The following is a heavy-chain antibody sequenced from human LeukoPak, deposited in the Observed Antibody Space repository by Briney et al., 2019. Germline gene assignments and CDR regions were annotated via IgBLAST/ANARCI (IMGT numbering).Heavy chain of an antibody. V-gene: IGHV4-39*02. CDR1: GGSIRSSNSF. D-gene: IGHD4-17*01. CDR3: ARDFDYAFDY. CDR2: IYYNGNT. Sequence: SETLSLTCSVSGGSIRSSNSFWGWIRQPPGERLEWIATIYYNGNTYYNPSLQSRVTISVDTSTNQFSLKLNSVIAADTAVYYCARDFDYAFDYWGQGTLVTVSS. J-gene: IGHJ4*02.